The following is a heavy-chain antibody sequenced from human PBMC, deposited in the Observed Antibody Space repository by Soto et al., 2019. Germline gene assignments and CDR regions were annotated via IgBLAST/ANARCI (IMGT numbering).Heavy chain of an antibody. D-gene: IGHD6-13*01. CDR1: GGTFSSYA. V-gene: IGHV1-69*13. J-gene: IGHJ6*02. Sequence: SVKVSCKASGGTFSSYAISWVRQAPGQGLEWMGGIIPIFGTANYAQKFQGRVTITADESASTAYMELSSLRSEDTAVYYCARWSSSRYYYYYYGMDVWGQGTTVTVSS. CDR2: IIPIFGTA. CDR3: ARWSSSRYYYYYYGMDV.